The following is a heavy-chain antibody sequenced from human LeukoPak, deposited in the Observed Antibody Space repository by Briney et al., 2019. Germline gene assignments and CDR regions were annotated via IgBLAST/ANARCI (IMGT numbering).Heavy chain of an antibody. CDR2: IRGGGGVT. CDR3: ARDRNWDFDY. J-gene: IGHJ4*02. D-gene: IGHD7-27*01. Sequence: GGPLRLSCAASGFTFDNYAMNWVRQAPGKGLEWVSYIRGGGGVTRYSDSVKDRFTISRDNAKNSLYLQMDSLRAEDTAVYYCARDRNWDFDYWGQGTLVTVSS. V-gene: IGHV3-48*01. CDR1: GFTFDNYA.